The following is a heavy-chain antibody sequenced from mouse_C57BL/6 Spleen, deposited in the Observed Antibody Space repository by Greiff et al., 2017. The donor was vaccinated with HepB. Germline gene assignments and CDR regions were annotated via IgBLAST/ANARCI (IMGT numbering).Heavy chain of an antibody. V-gene: IGHV5-17*01. CDR1: GFTFSDYG. Sequence: VQLQQSGGGLVKPGGSLKLSCAASGFTFSDYGMHWVRQAPEKGLEWVAYISSGSSTIYYADTVKGRFTISRDNAKNTLFLQMTSLRSEDTAMYYCARPYYGNYYYFDYWGQGTTLTVSS. J-gene: IGHJ2*01. CDR2: ISSGSSTI. CDR3: ARPYYGNYYYFDY. D-gene: IGHD2-10*01.